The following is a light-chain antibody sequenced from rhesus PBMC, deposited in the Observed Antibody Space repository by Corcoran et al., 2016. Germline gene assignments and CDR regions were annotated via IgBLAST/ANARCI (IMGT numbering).Light chain of an antibody. J-gene: IGKJ1*01. CDR2: GAS. V-gene: IGKV3-24*04. CDR1: QSVGSY. CDR3: QQSSNLWT. Sequence: ETVVTQSPVTLSLSPGERATLSCRASQSVGSYLAWYQPKPGQAPRLLIYGASSRATGIPDRVRGSGSGTDFTRTISSLEPEDVGVYYCQQSSNLWTFGQGTKVEIK.